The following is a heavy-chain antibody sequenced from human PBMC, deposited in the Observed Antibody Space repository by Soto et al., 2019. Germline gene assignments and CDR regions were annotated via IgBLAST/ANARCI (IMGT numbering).Heavy chain of an antibody. CDR1: GGSISSGGYY. CDR2: IYYSGST. Sequence: QVQLQESGPGLVKASLTLSLTCTVSGGSISSGGYYWSWIRQHPGKGLEWIGYIYYSGSTYYNPSLKSRVTISVDTSKSQFSLKLSSVTAADTAVYYCARAYYYGSVNFDYWGQGTLVTVSS. CDR3: ARAYYYGSVNFDY. V-gene: IGHV4-31*03. J-gene: IGHJ4*02. D-gene: IGHD3-10*01.